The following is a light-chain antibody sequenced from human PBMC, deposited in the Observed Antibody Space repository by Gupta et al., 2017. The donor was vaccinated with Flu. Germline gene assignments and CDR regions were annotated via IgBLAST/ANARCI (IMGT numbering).Light chain of an antibody. Sequence: VTISCSGGRSNIGVNPVSWYQHLPGTAPKLVIFEDNRRPSGVPDRFSGSKSGTSATLGITGLQTGDEAHYYCQTWDSGRNSGLFGGGTKLTVL. J-gene: IGLJ2*01. CDR2: EDN. V-gene: IGLV1-51*02. CDR1: RSNIGVNP. CDR3: QTWDSGRNSGL.